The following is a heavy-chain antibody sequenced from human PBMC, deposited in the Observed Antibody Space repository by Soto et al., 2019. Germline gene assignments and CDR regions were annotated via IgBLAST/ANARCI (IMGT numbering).Heavy chain of an antibody. CDR2: ISSSSNTI. CDR1: GFAFSTYS. V-gene: IGHV3-48*02. Sequence: EVQLVESGGGLIQPGGSLRLSCAASGFAFSTYSMNWVRQAPGKGLELLSYISSSSNTITYADSVRGRFTVSRDNAKNSLYLEMNSLRDEDMAVYYCAIVGVVAANSPPYHYTALDVWGQGTTVTVS. J-gene: IGHJ6*02. CDR3: AIVGVVAANSPPYHYTALDV. D-gene: IGHD2-15*01.